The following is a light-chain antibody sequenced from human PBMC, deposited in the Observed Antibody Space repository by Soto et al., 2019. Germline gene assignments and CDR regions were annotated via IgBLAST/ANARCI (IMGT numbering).Light chain of an antibody. CDR1: QSVSSTY. V-gene: IGKV3-20*01. CDR2: TTS. CDR3: QQYGNFWT. Sequence: IVLTQSPGILSLSPGERATLSCRASQSVSSTYLAWYQQKPGQAPRLLIYTTSTRATAIPDRFSGSGSGTDFTLTISRLEPEDFAVYYCQQYGNFWTFGQGTKVDIK. J-gene: IGKJ1*01.